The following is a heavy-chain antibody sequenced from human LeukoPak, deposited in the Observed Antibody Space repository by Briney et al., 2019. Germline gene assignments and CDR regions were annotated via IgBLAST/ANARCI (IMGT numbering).Heavy chain of an antibody. Sequence: PSETLSLTCTVSGGSISSYSWSWIRQPPGKRLEWIGYVYYSGTTNYNPSLRSRVTISVDTSKNQFSLKLSSVTAADTAVYYCARRSYNSPFRYWGQGTLVTVSS. V-gene: IGHV4-59*12. CDR2: VYYSGTT. J-gene: IGHJ4*02. D-gene: IGHD5-24*01. CDR1: GGSISSYS. CDR3: ARRSYNSPFRY.